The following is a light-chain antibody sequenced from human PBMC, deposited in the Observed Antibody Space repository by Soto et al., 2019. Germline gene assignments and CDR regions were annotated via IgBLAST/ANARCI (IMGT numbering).Light chain of an antibody. CDR2: ATS. V-gene: IGKV3-15*01. CDR1: QSVGNN. J-gene: IGKJ4*01. CDR3: QPSGDWPLT. Sequence: EIVVTQSPATLSVSPGERATLSCRASQSVGNNFAWYQQKPGQAPRLVIFATSTMATGVPARFSGSGSGTEFTLTISSLQSEDFAVYYCQPSGDWPLTFGGGAKVEIE.